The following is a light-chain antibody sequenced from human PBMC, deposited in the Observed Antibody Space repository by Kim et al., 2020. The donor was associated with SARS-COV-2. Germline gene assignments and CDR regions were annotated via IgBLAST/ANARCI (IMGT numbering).Light chain of an antibody. J-gene: IGKJ2*01. CDR2: SAS. CDR3: LQDYNYPYT. V-gene: IGKV1-6*01. Sequence: FTSVGDTVTITCRASQGIRNDLGWYQQKPGKAPKLLIYSASSLQSGVPSRFSGSGSGTDFTLTISSLQPEDFATYYCLQDYNYPYTFGQGTKLEI. CDR1: QGIRND.